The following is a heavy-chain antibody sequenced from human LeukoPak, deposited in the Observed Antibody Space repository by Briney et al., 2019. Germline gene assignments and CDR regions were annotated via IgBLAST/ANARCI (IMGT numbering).Heavy chain of an antibody. CDR3: ARAGIAAAGTDFDY. V-gene: IGHV4-34*01. J-gene: IGHJ4*02. CDR2: INHSGST. Sequence: KTSETLSLTCAVYGGSFSGYYWSWIRQPPGKGLEWIGEINHSGSTNYNPSLKSRVTISVDTSKNQFSLKLSSVTAADTAVYYCARAGIAAAGTDFDYWGQGTLVTVSS. D-gene: IGHD6-13*01. CDR1: GGSFSGYY.